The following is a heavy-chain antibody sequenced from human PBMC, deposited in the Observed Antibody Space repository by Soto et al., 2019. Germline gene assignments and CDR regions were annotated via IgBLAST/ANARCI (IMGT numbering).Heavy chain of an antibody. CDR1: GGSISSSDTNYD. D-gene: IGHD1-1*01. CDR3: GRHRRETATYDHPLDY. V-gene: IGHV4-39*01. CDR2: SSYGGIT. Sequence: SETLSLTCTVSGGSISSSDTNYDWGWIRQPPGKGLEWIGSSSYGGITYHNPSLKSRVTISIDTSKSNFSLKLTSVTAADTAVYYCGRHRRETATYDHPLDYWGQGIMVNVS. J-gene: IGHJ4*02.